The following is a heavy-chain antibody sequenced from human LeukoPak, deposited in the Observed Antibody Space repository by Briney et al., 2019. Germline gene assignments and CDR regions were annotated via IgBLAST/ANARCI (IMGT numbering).Heavy chain of an antibody. D-gene: IGHD3-10*01. Sequence: PGRSLRLSCAASGFTFSSYAMHWVRQAPGKGLEWVANIKQDGSEKYYVDSVKGRFTISRDNAKNSLHLQMNTLRAEDTAVYYCAKAGYGSGSSSFDQWGQGTLVTVSS. CDR2: IKQDGSEK. CDR3: AKAGYGSGSSSFDQ. V-gene: IGHV3-7*01. J-gene: IGHJ4*02. CDR1: GFTFSSYA.